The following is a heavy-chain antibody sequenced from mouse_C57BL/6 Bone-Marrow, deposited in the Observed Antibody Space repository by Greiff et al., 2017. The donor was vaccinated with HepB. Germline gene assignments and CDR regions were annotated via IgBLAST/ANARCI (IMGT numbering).Heavy chain of an antibody. D-gene: IGHD1-1*01. CDR3: ACPITTVVARDYAMGY. Sequence: EVKLVESGGGLVQPGGSLKLSCAASGFTFSDYYMYWVRQTPEKRLEWVAYISNGGGSTYYPDTVKGRFTISRDNAKNTLYLQRSRLKSEDTAMYYCACPITTVVARDYAMGYWGQGTSVTVSS. CDR2: ISNGGGST. V-gene: IGHV5-12*01. J-gene: IGHJ4*01. CDR1: GFTFSDYY.